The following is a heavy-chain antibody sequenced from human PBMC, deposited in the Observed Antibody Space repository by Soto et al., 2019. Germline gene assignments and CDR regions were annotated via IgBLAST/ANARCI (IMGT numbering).Heavy chain of an antibody. D-gene: IGHD3-10*01. V-gene: IGHV4-34*01. Sequence: KGLEWNGEINHSGSTNYNPSLKSQVTISVDTSKNQFSLKLSSVTAADTAVYFCARAHRLSWFWEFPLAYWGQGTLVTGSS. J-gene: IGHJ4*02. CDR3: ARAHRLSWFWEFPLAY. CDR2: INHSGST.